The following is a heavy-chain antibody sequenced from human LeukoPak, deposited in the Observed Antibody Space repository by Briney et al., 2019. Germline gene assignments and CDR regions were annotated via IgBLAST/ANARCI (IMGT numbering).Heavy chain of an antibody. CDR2: IYTSGGE. J-gene: IGHJ4*02. Sequence: SETLSLTCTVSGDSLSSYYWSWIRPPPGKGREWIGYIYTSGGENYIPCLQGRVTISIDTSKKQFSLKLSSVTAADSAVYYCARLTRLSTSPDRYYLVYWGEGPLVTVSS. V-gene: IGHV4-4*09. D-gene: IGHD6-6*01. CDR3: ARLTRLSTSPDRYYLVY. CDR1: GDSLSSYY.